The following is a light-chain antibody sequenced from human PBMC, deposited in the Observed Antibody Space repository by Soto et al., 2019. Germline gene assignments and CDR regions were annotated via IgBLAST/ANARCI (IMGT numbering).Light chain of an antibody. CDR2: GNI. Sequence: QAVVTQPPSVSGAPGQRLTISCTGSRSNIGTSYEVHWYQQLPGTAPKLLIYGNINRPSGVPDRFSGSKSGTSASLAITGLQAEDEADYYCQSYDSSLSGSVFGGRTKLTV. CDR3: QSYDSSLSGSV. V-gene: IGLV1-40*01. J-gene: IGLJ3*02. CDR1: RSNIGTSYE.